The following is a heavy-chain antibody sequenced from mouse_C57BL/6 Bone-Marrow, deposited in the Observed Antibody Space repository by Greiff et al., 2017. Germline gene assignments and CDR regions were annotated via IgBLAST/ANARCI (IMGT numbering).Heavy chain of an antibody. J-gene: IGHJ1*03. CDR1: GYTFTSYW. CDR3: AREGYGSSPYGYFDV. CDR2: IDPSDSYT. V-gene: IGHV1-69*01. D-gene: IGHD1-1*01. Sequence: QVQLQQPGAELVMPGASVKLSCKASGYTFTSYWMHWVKQRPGQGLEWIGEIDPSDSYTNYNQKFKGKSPLTVDKSSSTAYMQLSSLTSEDSAVYYCAREGYGSSPYGYFDVWGTGTTVTVSS.